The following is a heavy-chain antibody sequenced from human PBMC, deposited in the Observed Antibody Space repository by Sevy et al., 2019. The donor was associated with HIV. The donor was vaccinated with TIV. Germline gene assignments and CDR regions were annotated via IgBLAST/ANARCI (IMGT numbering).Heavy chain of an antibody. J-gene: IGHJ4*02. Sequence: GGSLRLSCAASGFTFSNYAMSWVRQAPGKGLEWVSTINNSGGSTYYADSVKGRFTISRDNSKHTLYLQMSGLRAEDTAVYYCAKDLWAGVVVVATQSDYWGQGTLVTVSS. V-gene: IGHV3-23*01. CDR1: GFTFSNYA. CDR2: INNSGGST. CDR3: AKDLWAGVVVVATQSDY. D-gene: IGHD2-15*01.